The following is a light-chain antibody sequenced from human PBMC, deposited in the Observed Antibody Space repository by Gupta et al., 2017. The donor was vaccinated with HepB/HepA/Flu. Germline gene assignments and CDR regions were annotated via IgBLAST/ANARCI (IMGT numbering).Light chain of an antibody. J-gene: IGKJ1*01. CDR2: DAS. CDR1: QSVSSY. CDR3: QQLKT. V-gene: IGKV3-11*01. Sequence: EIVLTQSPATLSLSPGERATLSCRASQSVSSYLAWYQQKPGQAPRLLIYDASNRATGIPARFSGSGSGTDFTRTISSLEPEDFAVYYCQQLKTFGQGTKVEIK.